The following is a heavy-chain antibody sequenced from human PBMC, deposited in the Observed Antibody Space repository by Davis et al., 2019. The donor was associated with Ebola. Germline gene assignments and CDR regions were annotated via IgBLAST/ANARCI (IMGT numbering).Heavy chain of an antibody. J-gene: IGHJ5*02. D-gene: IGHD3-9*01. CDR1: GFTCDDYA. CDR3: ARVNAVTGYSRFDA. V-gene: IGHV3-20*01. CDR2: INWNGGSA. Sequence: GESLKIPCAASGFTCDDYAMSWVRQAPGKGLEWVSGINWNGGSAGYADSVKGRFTISRDNAKNSLYLRMNSLRAEDTAFYHCARVNAVTGYSRFDAWGQGTLVIVSS.